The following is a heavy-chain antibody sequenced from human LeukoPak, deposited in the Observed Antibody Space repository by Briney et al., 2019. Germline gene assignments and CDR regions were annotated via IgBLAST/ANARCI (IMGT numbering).Heavy chain of an antibody. J-gene: IGHJ5*02. Sequence: SETLSLTCAVYGGSFSGYYWSWIRQPPGKGLEWIGEINHSGSTNYNPSLKSRVTISVDTSKNQFSLKLSSVTAADTAVYYCARVELSTDLGKLPKWFDPWGQGTLVTVSS. CDR1: GGSFSGYY. D-gene: IGHD5/OR15-5a*01. V-gene: IGHV4-34*01. CDR2: INHSGST. CDR3: ARVELSTDLGKLPKWFDP.